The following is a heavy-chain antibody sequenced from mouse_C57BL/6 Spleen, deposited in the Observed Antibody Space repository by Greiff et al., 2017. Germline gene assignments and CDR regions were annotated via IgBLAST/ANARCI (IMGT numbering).Heavy chain of an antibody. CDR3: ARDDGYFQAMDY. V-gene: IGHV1-80*01. D-gene: IGHD2-3*01. J-gene: IGHJ4*01. CDR2: IYPGDGDT. Sequence: QVQLQQSGAELVKPGASVKISCKASGYAFSSYWMNWVKQRPGKGLEWIGQIYPGDGDTNYNGKFKGKATLTADKSSSTAYMQLSSLTCEDSAVYFCARDDGYFQAMDYWGQGTSVTVSS. CDR1: GYAFSSYW.